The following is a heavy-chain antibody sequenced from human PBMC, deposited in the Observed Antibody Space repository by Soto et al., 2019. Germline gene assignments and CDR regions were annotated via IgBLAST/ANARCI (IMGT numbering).Heavy chain of an antibody. J-gene: IGHJ4*02. CDR1: GFTFSSYA. Sequence: QVQLVESGGGVVQPGRSLRLSCAASGFTFSSYAMHWVRQAPGKGLEWVAVISYDGSNKYYADSVKGRFTISRDNSKNTLYLQMNSLRAEDTAVYYCARDHLAPPEMATIMGGFDYWGQGTLVTVSS. CDR3: ARDHLAPPEMATIMGGFDY. V-gene: IGHV3-30-3*01. CDR2: ISYDGSNK. D-gene: IGHD5-12*01.